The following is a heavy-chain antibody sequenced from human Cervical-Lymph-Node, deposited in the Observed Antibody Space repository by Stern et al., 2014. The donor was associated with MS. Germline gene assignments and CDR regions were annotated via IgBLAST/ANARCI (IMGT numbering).Heavy chain of an antibody. CDR3: ARVSSGYYFRFGY. V-gene: IGHV7-4-1*02. D-gene: IGHD3-22*01. CDR1: GYTFTNYA. J-gene: IGHJ4*02. Sequence: QVQLVESGSELKKPGASVKVSCKASGYTFTNYAMNWVRQAPGQGLESMGWIDPNTGNPTYAQGFTGRFVFSVDSSVSTAYLQISSLKAEDTAVYYCARVSSGYYFRFGYWGQGTLVTVSS. CDR2: IDPNTGNP.